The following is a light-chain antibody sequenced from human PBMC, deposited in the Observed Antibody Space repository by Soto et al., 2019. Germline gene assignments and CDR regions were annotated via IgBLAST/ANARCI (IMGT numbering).Light chain of an antibody. Sequence: QSAPSQPASVSGPPGQSIAISCTGTNSDVGTYDYVSWYQQHPGKAPKLMIYDVGKRPSGISDRFSGSKSGNTASLTISGLLAEDEADYYCSSKTTTNTIIFGGGTKLTVL. V-gene: IGLV2-14*03. J-gene: IGLJ2*01. CDR3: SSKTTTNTII. CDR1: NSDVGTYDY. CDR2: DVG.